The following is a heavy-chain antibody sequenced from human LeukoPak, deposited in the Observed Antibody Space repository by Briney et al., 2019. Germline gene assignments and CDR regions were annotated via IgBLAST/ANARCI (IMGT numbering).Heavy chain of an antibody. J-gene: IGHJ4*02. CDR2: IIPIFGTA. D-gene: IGHD2-15*01. Sequence: SVKASCKASGGTFSSYAISWVRQAPGQGLEWMGGIIPIFGTANYAQKFQGRVTITTDESTSTAYMELSSLRSEDTAVYYCASELDCSGGSCYGYWGQGTLVTVSS. CDR1: GGTFSSYA. CDR3: ASELDCSGGSCYGY. V-gene: IGHV1-69*05.